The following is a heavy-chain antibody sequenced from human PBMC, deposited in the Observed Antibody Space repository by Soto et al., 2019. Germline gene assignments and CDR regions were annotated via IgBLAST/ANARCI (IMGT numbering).Heavy chain of an antibody. D-gene: IGHD3-9*01. Sequence: PSQTLSLTCVISGDSVSNKNTAWNWIRQSPSGGLEWLGRTYYRSKWYNDYATSMKSRITISPDTSKNQFSLHLNSVTPEDTAVYFCARRFFDLGPAFDFWGQGTPVTVSS. CDR3: ARRFFDLGPAFDF. V-gene: IGHV6-1*01. J-gene: IGHJ4*02. CDR1: GDSVSNKNTA. CDR2: TYYRSKWYN.